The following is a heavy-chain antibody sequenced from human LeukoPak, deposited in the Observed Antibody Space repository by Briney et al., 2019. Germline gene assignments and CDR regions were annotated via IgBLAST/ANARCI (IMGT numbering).Heavy chain of an antibody. Sequence: ASVKVSCKASGYTFTGYYMHWVRQAPGQGLEWMGWINPNSVGTNYAQKFQGRVTMTRDTSTSTAYMELSRLRSDDTAVYYCVRDVVATISPGYWGQGSLVTVSS. J-gene: IGHJ4*02. CDR2: INPNSVGT. V-gene: IGHV1-2*02. CDR1: GYTFTGYY. CDR3: VRDVVATISPGY. D-gene: IGHD5-12*01.